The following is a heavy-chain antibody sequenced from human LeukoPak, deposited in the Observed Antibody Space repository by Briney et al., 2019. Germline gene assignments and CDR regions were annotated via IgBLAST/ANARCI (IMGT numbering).Heavy chain of an antibody. Sequence: SQTLSLTCAISGGSVSSNSAARDWIRQSPSRGLEWLGRTYYRSKWYNDYAVSVKSRMTINPDTSKNQFSLQLNSVTPEDTAVYYCAREGGRAAAAGPTYFDYWGQGTLVTVSS. CDR1: GGSVSSNSAA. V-gene: IGHV6-1*01. CDR2: TYYRSKWYN. D-gene: IGHD6-13*01. CDR3: AREGGRAAAAGPTYFDY. J-gene: IGHJ4*02.